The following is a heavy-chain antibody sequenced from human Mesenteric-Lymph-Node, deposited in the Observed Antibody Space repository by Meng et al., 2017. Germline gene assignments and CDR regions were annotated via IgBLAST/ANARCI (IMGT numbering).Heavy chain of an antibody. CDR1: GGSIRRYY. J-gene: IGHJ4*02. D-gene: IGHD3-22*01. Sequence: ESGPGWVNPSCTLSRTCTASGGSIRRYYWSSIRQPPGKGLEWIGHIYYSGSTNNNPSLKSRVTISVDTSKNQFSLTLTSVSAADTAMYYCSRGHYNKYFDFWGQGALVTVSS. V-gene: IGHV4-59*07. CDR3: SRGHYNKYFDF. CDR2: IYYSGST.